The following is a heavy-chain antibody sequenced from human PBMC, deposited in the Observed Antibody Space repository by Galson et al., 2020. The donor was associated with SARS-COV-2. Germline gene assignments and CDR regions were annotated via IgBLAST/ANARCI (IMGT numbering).Heavy chain of an antibody. J-gene: IGHJ4*02. D-gene: IGHD1-1*01. V-gene: IGHV3-49*04. CDR1: GFTFGDYG. Sequence: GGSLRLYCTGSGFTFGDYGVNWVRQAPGKGLEWVRFIRSKAFSETTQYAASVRGRFTISRDDSKSIAYLQMNSLRTEDTAIYFCARFRGPKTGTGRIDNWGQGTLVTVSS. CDR2: IRSKAFSETT. CDR3: ARFRGPKTGTGRIDN.